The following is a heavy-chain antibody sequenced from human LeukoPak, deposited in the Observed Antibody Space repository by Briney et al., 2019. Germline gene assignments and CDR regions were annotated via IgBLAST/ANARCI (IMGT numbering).Heavy chain of an antibody. CDR2: INPNSGGT. CDR1: GYTFTGYY. CDR3: ARVRSVVVVPAAIEGWFDP. D-gene: IGHD2-2*02. V-gene: IGHV1-2*02. J-gene: IGHJ5*02. Sequence: WASVKVSYKASGYTFTGYYMHWVRQAPGQGLEWMGWINPNSGGTNYAQKFQGRVTMTRDTSISTAYMELSRLRSDDTAAYYCARVRSVVVVPAAIEGWFDPWGQGTLVTVSS.